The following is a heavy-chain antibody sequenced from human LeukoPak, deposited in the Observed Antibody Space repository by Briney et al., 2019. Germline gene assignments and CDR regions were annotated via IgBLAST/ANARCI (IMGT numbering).Heavy chain of an antibody. V-gene: IGHV4-30-4*01. J-gene: IGHJ5*02. CDR1: GDPITSGDDY. CDR2: IFFTGNT. Sequence: SQTLSLTCSVSGDPITSGDDYWNWIPQSPGKGVQRNGCIFFTGNTYYNPSLGGRFTISLDAPKNQFSLRLNCVTAADTAVYYCARGDYTVLAGSPFDLWGRGTLVTVSS. D-gene: IGHD6-19*01. CDR3: ARGDYTVLAGSPFDL.